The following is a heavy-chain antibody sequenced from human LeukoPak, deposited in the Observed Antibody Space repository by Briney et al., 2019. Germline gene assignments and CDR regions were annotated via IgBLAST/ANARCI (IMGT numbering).Heavy chain of an antibody. CDR1: GYNFLDYW. CDR2: IYPGDSDS. CDR3: ARRRGVSASSFDI. J-gene: IGHJ3*02. D-gene: IGHD3-10*01. V-gene: IGHV5-51*01. Sequence: GESLKISCKGFGYNFLDYWIGWVRQMPGKGLEYMGIIYPGDSDSRYSPSFQGHVTLSVDTSISTVFLQWSSLKASDTAIFYCARRRGVSASSFDIWGQGTMVTVSS.